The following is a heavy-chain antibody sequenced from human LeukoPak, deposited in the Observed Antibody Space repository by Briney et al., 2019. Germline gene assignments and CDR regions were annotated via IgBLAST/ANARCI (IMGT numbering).Heavy chain of an antibody. CDR1: GGSISSSSYY. Sequence: SETLSLTCTVSGGSISSSSYYWGWIRQPPGKGLEWIGSIYYSGSTNYNPSLQSRVIISVDTSKNQFSLKVTSLTAADTAVYYCARGRQGHYWGQGNLVTVSS. CDR3: ARGRQGHY. CDR2: IYYSGST. V-gene: IGHV4-39*07. J-gene: IGHJ4*02.